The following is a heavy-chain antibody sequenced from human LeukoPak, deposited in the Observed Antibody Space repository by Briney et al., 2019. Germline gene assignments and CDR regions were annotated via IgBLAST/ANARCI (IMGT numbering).Heavy chain of an antibody. J-gene: IGHJ6*03. CDR1: GGSFSGYY. Sequence: PSETLSLTCAVYGGSFSGYYWSWIRQPPGKGLEWIGEINHSGSTNYNPSLKSRVTISVDTSKNQFSLKLSSVTAADTAVYYCARANGYYYYYYMDVWGKGTTVTVSS. CDR3: ARANGYYYYYYMDV. CDR2: INHSGST. D-gene: IGHD2-8*01. V-gene: IGHV4-34*01.